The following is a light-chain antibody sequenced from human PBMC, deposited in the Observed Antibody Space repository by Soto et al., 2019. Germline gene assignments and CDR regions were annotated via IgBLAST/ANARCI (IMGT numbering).Light chain of an antibody. CDR2: GAS. Sequence: EIVMTHSPATMSVSPGERATLSCRASQSVSSNLAWYQQKPGQAPRLLIYGASTRATGIPARFSGSGSGTEFTLTISSLQSEDFAVYYCQQYGTPRSVTFGQGTRLEIK. CDR1: QSVSSN. V-gene: IGKV3-15*01. J-gene: IGKJ5*01. CDR3: QQYGTPRSVT.